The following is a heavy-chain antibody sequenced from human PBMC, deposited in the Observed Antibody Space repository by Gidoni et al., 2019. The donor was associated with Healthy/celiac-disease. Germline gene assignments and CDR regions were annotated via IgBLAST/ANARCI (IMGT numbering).Heavy chain of an antibody. J-gene: IGHJ4*02. CDR3: AKDDSHGPVARHFDY. CDR2: ISYDGSNK. D-gene: IGHD6-19*01. CDR1: GFTFISYG. V-gene: IGHV3-30*18. Sequence: QVQLVESGGGVVQPGRSLRLSCAASGFTFISYGMHWVRQAPGKGLEWVAVISYDGSNKYYADSVKGRFTISRDNSKNTLYLQMNSLRAEDTAVYYCAKDDSHGPVARHFDYWGQGTLVTVSS.